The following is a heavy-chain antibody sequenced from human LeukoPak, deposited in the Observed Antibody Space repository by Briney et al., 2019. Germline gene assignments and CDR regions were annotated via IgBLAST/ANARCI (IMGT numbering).Heavy chain of an antibody. J-gene: IGHJ4*02. CDR2: ISSSSSYI. CDR3: ARDRGIAAATENFDY. CDR1: GFTFRSYS. Sequence: PGGSLRLSCAASGFTFRSYSMNWVRQAPGKGLEWVSSISSSSSYIYYADSVKGRFTISRDNAKNSLYLQMNSLRAEDTAVYYCARDRGIAAATENFDYWGQGTLVTVSS. V-gene: IGHV3-21*01. D-gene: IGHD6-13*01.